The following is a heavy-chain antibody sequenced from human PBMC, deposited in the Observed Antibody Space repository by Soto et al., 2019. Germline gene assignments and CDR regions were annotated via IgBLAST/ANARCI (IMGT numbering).Heavy chain of an antibody. V-gene: IGHV3-30-3*01. Sequence: QVQLVESGGGVVQPGRSLRLSCAATGFTFSSYAMHWVRQAPGKGLEWVAVISYDGSNKYYADSVKGRFTISRDNSKNTLYRQMNSLRAEDTAVYYCARAGGGTLLHYSDSSGYYYGGYFDYWGQGTLVTVSS. CDR3: ARAGGGTLLHYSDSSGYYYGGYFDY. CDR1: GFTFSSYA. D-gene: IGHD3-22*01. J-gene: IGHJ4*02. CDR2: ISYDGSNK.